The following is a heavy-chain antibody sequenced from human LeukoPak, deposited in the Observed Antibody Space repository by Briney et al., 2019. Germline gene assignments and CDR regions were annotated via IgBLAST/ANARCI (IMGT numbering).Heavy chain of an antibody. CDR3: ARVVGDIVVVPAALHFDY. D-gene: IGHD2-2*02. CDR1: GGSISSGGYY. J-gene: IGHJ4*02. Sequence: SETLSLTCTVSGGSISSGGYYWSWIRQHPGKGLEWIGYIYYSGSTYYNPSLKSRVTISVDTSKNQFSLKLSSVTAADTAVYYCARVVGDIVVVPAALHFDYWGQGTLVTVSS. CDR2: IYYSGST. V-gene: IGHV4-31*03.